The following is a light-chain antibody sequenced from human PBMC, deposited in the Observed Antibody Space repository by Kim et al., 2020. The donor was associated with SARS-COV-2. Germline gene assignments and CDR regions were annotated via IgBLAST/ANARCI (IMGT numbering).Light chain of an antibody. Sequence: DVQMTQSPSAMSASIGDRVTITCRASQAISNYLAWFQQKPGRGPKRLIYAASSLQCGVPSRFSSSGSGTEFTLTISSLQPEDFATYFCLQHNVYPLTFGGGPKREI. V-gene: IGKV1-17*03. CDR3: LQHNVYPLT. CDR1: QAISNY. J-gene: IGKJ4*01. CDR2: AAS.